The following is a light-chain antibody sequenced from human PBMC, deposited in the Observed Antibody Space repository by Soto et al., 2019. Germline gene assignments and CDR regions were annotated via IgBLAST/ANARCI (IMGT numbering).Light chain of an antibody. CDR3: QQLNSYPIT. V-gene: IGKV1-9*01. CDR1: QSITSY. Sequence: DIQLTQSPSFLSASVGDRVTITCRASQSITSYLAWYQQKPGKAPKLLIYAASTLQRGVPSRFSGSGSGTAFTLTIGSLQPEDFATYYCQQLNSYPITFGQGTRLEIK. J-gene: IGKJ5*01. CDR2: AAS.